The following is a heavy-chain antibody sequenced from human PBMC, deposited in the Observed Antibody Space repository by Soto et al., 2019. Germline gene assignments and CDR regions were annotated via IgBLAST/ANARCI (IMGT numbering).Heavy chain of an antibody. J-gene: IGHJ3*02. CDR1: GFTFSSYW. D-gene: IGHD3-9*01. V-gene: IGHV3-74*01. Sequence: GGSLRLSCAASGFTFSSYWMHWVRQAPGKGLVWVSRINSDGSSTSYADSVKGRFTISRDNAKNTLYLQMNSLRAEDTAVYYCARPFRYFDWLSINAFDIWGQGTMVTVSS. CDR2: INSDGSST. CDR3: ARPFRYFDWLSINAFDI.